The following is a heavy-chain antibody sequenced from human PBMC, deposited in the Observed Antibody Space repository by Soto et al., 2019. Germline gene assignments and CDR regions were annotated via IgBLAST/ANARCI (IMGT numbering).Heavy chain of an antibody. V-gene: IGHV4-59*08. CDR2: IYYSGST. D-gene: IGHD3-10*01. Sequence: SETLSLTCTVSGGSISSYYWSWIRQPPGKGLEWIGYIYYSGSTNYNPSLKSRVTISVDTSKNQFSLKLSSVTAADTALYYCARHRGGMPSSYYFDYWGHGTLVTVSS. CDR3: ARHRGGMPSSYYFDY. CDR1: GGSISSYY. J-gene: IGHJ4*01.